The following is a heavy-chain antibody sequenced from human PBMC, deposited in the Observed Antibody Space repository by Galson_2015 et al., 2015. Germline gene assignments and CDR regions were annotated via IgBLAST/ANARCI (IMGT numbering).Heavy chain of an antibody. J-gene: IGHJ3*02. CDR3: ATDLFVGATRRDAFDI. CDR1: GYTLTELS. V-gene: IGHV1-24*01. CDR2: FDPEDGET. D-gene: IGHD1-26*01. Sequence: SVKVSCKVSGYTLTELSMHWVRQAPGKGLEWMGGFDPEDGETIYAQKFQGRVTMTEDTSTDTAYMELSSLRSEDTAVYYCATDLFVGATRRDAFDIWGQGTMVTVSS.